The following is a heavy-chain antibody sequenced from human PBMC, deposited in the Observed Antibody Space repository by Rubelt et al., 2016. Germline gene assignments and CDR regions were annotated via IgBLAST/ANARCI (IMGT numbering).Heavy chain of an antibody. CDR3: ARYCSSTSCYRGDY. V-gene: IGHV4-38-2*02. J-gene: IGHJ4*02. Sequence: QVQLQESGPGLVKPSETLSLTCTVSGYSISSGYYWGWIRQPPGKGLEWIGSIYHSGSTYYNPSLKGLFTRSVDTSKIPFSLKLSSVTAADTAVYYCARYCSSTSCYRGDYWGQGTLVTVSS. D-gene: IGHD2-2*01. CDR1: GYSISSGYY. CDR2: IYHSGST.